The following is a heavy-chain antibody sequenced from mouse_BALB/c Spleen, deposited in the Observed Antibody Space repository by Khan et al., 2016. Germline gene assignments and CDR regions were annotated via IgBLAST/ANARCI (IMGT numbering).Heavy chain of an antibody. CDR3: ARYDGSGYVRAMEY. D-gene: IGHD1-1*01. CDR2: ISYSGST. V-gene: IGHV3-8*02. CDR1: GDSITSGY. J-gene: IGHJ4*01. Sequence: EVQLQESGPSLVKPSQTLSLTCSVTGDSITSGYWNWIRKFPGNKLEYMGYISYSGSTYYNPSHKSRISITRDTSKNQYSLQLNSVTTEDTATYYCARYDGSGYVRAMEYWGQGTSVTVSS.